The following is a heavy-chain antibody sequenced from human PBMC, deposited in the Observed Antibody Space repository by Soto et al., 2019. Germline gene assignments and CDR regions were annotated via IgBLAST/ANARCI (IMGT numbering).Heavy chain of an antibody. CDR2: INHSGST. CDR1: GGSFSGYY. Sequence: SETLSLTCAVYGGSFSGYYWSWIRQPPGKGLEWIGEINHSGSTNYNPSLKSRVTISVDTSKNQFSLKLSSVTAADTAVYYCARGQGIAVAGSVPYYYYSMDVWGQGTTVTVSS. D-gene: IGHD6-19*01. V-gene: IGHV4-34*01. J-gene: IGHJ6*02. CDR3: ARGQGIAVAGSVPYYYYSMDV.